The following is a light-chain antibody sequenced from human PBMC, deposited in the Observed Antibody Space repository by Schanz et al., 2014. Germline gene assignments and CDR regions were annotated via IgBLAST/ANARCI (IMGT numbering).Light chain of an antibody. CDR3: ASYTNTNTWV. CDR1: SSDIGSYNL. Sequence: QSALTQPASVSGSPGQSITISCTGTSSDIGSYNLVSWYQQHPDKAPKLMIYEGSKRPSGVSNRFSGSKSGNTASLTVSGLQAEDEADYYCASYTNTNTWVFGGGTKLTVL. V-gene: IGLV2-14*02. J-gene: IGLJ3*02. CDR2: EGS.